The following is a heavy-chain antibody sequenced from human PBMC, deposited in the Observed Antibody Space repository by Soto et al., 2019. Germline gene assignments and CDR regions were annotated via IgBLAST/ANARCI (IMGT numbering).Heavy chain of an antibody. J-gene: IGHJ3*02. Sequence: ASVKVSCKASGGTFSDYAISWVRQAPGQGLEWMGGIIPIFGTANYAQKFQGRVTITADESTSTAYMELSSLRSEDTAVYYCAREGDYGGNSAGAFDIWGQGTMVTVSS. D-gene: IGHD4-17*01. CDR1: GGTFSDYA. CDR2: IIPIFGTA. CDR3: AREGDYGGNSAGAFDI. V-gene: IGHV1-69*13.